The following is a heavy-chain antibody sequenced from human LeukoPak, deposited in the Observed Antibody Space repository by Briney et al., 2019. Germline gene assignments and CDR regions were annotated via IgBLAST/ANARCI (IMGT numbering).Heavy chain of an antibody. CDR2: TYYRSRWYN. D-gene: IGHD6-19*01. CDR1: GDSVSSNSAA. CDR3: ARSNSGTIDY. J-gene: IGHJ4*02. Sequence: SQTLSLTCAISGDSVSSNSAAWNWIRQSPSRGLEWLGRTYYRSRWYNHYAVSVKSRITINPDTSNNHVSLQLNSVTPEDTAVYYCARSNSGTIDYWGQGTLVTVSS. V-gene: IGHV6-1*01.